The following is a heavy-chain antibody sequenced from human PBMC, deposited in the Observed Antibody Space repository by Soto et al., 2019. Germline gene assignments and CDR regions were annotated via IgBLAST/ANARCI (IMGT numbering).Heavy chain of an antibody. V-gene: IGHV4-30-2*01. J-gene: IGHJ4*02. D-gene: IGHD3-3*01. CDR1: GGSISSGGYS. CDR2: IYHSGST. CDR3: ARDNWSGFGERFSDY. Sequence: PSETLSLTCAVSGGSISSGGYSWSWIRQPPGKGLEWIGYIYHSGSTYYNPSLKSRVTISVDRSKNQFSLKLSSVTAADTAVYYCARDNWSGFGERFSDYWGQGTLVTVSS.